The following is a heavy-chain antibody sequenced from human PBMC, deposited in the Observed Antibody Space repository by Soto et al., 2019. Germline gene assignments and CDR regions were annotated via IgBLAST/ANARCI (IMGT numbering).Heavy chain of an antibody. CDR3: ARVLFNRPGIANAIDS. V-gene: IGHV1-2*02. J-gene: IGHJ4*02. D-gene: IGHD6-13*01. CDR2: FNPNSGDT. CDR1: GFTFSNYG. Sequence: ASVKVSCKASGFTFSNYGLNWVRQAPGQGLEWMGWFNPNSGDTDYAQKFQGRVTMTRDTSITTAYMELTRLGSDDTAVYYCARVLFNRPGIANAIDSWGQGTLVTVS.